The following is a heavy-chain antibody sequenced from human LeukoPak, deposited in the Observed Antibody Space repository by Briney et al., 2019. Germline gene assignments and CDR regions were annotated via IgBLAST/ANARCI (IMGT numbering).Heavy chain of an antibody. CDR3: ARQEGGGYYPHYYYYYGMDV. V-gene: IGHV4-59*08. J-gene: IGHJ6*02. Sequence: SETLSLTCTVSGGSISSYYWSWIRQPPGKGLEWIGYIYYSGRTKYNPSLKSRVTISVDTSKNQFSLKLSSVTAADTAVYYCARQEGGGYYPHYYYYYGMDVWGQGTAVTVSS. D-gene: IGHD3-22*01. CDR1: GGSISSYY. CDR2: IYYSGRT.